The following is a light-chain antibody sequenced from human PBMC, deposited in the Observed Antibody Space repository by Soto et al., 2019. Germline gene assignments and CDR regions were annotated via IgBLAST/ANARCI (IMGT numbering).Light chain of an antibody. CDR1: QGIRND. CDR2: PAS. Sequence: AIQMTQSPSSLSASVGDRVTITCRASQGIRNDLGWYQQKPGKAPNLLIYPASSLQSGVPSRFSGSGSGTDFTLTISSLQPEDFATYYCLQDYNFPLTFGQGTKLEIK. J-gene: IGKJ2*01. CDR3: LQDYNFPLT. V-gene: IGKV1-6*02.